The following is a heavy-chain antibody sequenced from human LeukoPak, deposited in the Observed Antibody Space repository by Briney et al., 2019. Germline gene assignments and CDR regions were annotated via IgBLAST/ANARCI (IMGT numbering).Heavy chain of an antibody. CDR2: IYNSGST. J-gene: IGHJ6*02. CDR3: ARVGCSGGSCHFYYYAMDV. D-gene: IGHD2-15*01. CDR1: GGSISIYY. Sequence: SETLSLTCTVSGGSISIYYWSWIRQPPGKGLEWIGYIYNSGSTNYNPSLKSRVTISVDTSKNQFSLKLSSVTAADTAVYYCARVGCSGGSCHFYYYAMDVWGQGTTVTVSS. V-gene: IGHV4-59*01.